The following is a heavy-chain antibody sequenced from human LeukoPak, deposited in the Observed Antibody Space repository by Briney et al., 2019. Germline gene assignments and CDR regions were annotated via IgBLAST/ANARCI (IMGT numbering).Heavy chain of an antibody. J-gene: IGHJ6*02. D-gene: IGHD5-18*01. V-gene: IGHV3-30-3*01. CDR2: ISYDGSNK. CDR3: ARARGGYSYGYHAYYYYGMDV. Sequence: GGSLRLSCAASGFTFSSYAMHWVRHAPGKGLEWVAVISYDGSNKYYADSVKGRFTISRDNSKNTLYLQMNSLRAEDTAVYYCARARGGYSYGYHAYYYYGMDVWGQGTTVTVSS. CDR1: GFTFSSYA.